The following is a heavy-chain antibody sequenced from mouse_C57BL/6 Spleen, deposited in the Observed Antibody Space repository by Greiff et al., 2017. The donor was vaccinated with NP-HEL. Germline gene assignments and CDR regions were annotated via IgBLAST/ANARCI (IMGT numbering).Heavy chain of an antibody. J-gene: IGHJ4*01. V-gene: IGHV2-2*01. CDR1: GFSLTSYG. D-gene: IGHD2-4*01. CDR3: ASIYYDYDVNYYAVDY. Sequence: QVQLQQSGPGLVQPSQSLSITCTVSGFSLTSYGVHWVRQSPGKGLEWLGVIWSGGSTDYNAAFISRLSISKDNSKSQVFFKMNSLQADDTAIYYCASIYYDYDVNYYAVDYWGQGTSVTVSS. CDR2: IWSGGST.